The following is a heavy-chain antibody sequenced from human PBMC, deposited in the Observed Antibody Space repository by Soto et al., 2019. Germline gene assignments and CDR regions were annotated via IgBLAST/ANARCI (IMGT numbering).Heavy chain of an antibody. Sequence: QITLKESGPTLVKPTQTLTLTCTFSGFSLSSTRRAVGWIRQPPGKALEWLALIYWDDDKRYSPFLKSRLTITKDTSKNQVVLTMSNVDPVDTARYYCAHIVVAGLGYYFDYWGQGTLVTVSS. V-gene: IGHV2-5*02. J-gene: IGHJ4*02. D-gene: IGHD6-19*01. CDR2: IYWDDDK. CDR3: AHIVVAGLGYYFDY. CDR1: GFSLSSTRRA.